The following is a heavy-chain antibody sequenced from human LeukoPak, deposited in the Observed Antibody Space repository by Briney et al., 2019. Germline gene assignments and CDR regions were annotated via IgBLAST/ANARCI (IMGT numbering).Heavy chain of an antibody. D-gene: IGHD2-2*01. CDR2: ISSNSSTI. J-gene: IGHJ4*02. Sequence: GGSLRLSCAASGFTFSSYSMNWVRQAPGKGLEWVSYISSNSSTIYYADSVKGRFTISRDNAKNSLYLQMNSLRAEDTAVYYCARAVVPAAIGLGYFDYWGQGTLVTVSS. CDR1: GFTFSSYS. V-gene: IGHV3-48*04. CDR3: ARAVVPAAIGLGYFDY.